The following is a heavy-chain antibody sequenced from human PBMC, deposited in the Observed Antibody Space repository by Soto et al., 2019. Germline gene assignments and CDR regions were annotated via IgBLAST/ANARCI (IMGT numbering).Heavy chain of an antibody. V-gene: IGHV4-4*02. J-gene: IGHJ4*02. Sequence: QVHLQESGPGLVKPSGTLSLTCAVSGGSISSTNWWSWVRQPPGQGLDWIGEIYHSGSTNYNPSLKSRLTISVDKSKNQFSLKLSSVTAADTVVYYCARGGTGSIDYWGQGTLVTVSS. CDR3: ARGGTGSIDY. CDR2: IYHSGST. CDR1: GGSISSTNW. D-gene: IGHD1-26*01.